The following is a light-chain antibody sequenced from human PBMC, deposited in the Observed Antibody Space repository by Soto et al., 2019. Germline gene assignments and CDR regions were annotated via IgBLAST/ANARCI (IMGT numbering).Light chain of an antibody. CDR2: AAS. CDR1: QGISSY. V-gene: IGKV1-9*01. Sequence: IQLTQSPSSLSASVGDRVTITCRASQGISSYLAWYQQKPGKAPKLLIYAASTLQSGVPSRFSGSESGTDSTLTISSLQPEDFATYYCQQYNSYSPGYTFGQGTKV. J-gene: IGKJ2*01. CDR3: QQYNSYSPGYT.